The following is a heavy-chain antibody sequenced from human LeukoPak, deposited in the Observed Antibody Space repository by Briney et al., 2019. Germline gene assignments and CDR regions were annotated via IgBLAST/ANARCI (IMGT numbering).Heavy chain of an antibody. J-gene: IGHJ4*02. CDR2: IYYSGST. D-gene: IGHD1-26*01. Sequence: PSETLSLTCTVSGGSISSSSYYWGWIRQPPGKGLEWIGSIYYSGSTYYNPSLKSRVTISVDTSKNQFSLQLSSVTPEDTAVYYCARDPVGGSTIFGYWGQGTLVTVSS. CDR3: ARDPVGGSTIFGY. CDR1: GGSISSSSYY. V-gene: IGHV4-39*02.